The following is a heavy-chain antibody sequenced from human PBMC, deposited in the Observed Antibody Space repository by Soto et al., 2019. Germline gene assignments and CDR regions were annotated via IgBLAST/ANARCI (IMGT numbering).Heavy chain of an antibody. D-gene: IGHD6-19*01. CDR1: GFTFSSYA. CDR3: AKDHLFSGWTSGGYFDY. Sequence: GGSLRLSCEASGFTFSSYAMSWVRQAPGKGLEWVSVISGSVGTTYYADSVKGRFTISRDNSKNTLYLQMNNLGAEDTAVYYCAKDHLFSGWTSGGYFDYWGQGALVTVSS. J-gene: IGHJ4*02. V-gene: IGHV3-23*01. CDR2: ISGSVGTT.